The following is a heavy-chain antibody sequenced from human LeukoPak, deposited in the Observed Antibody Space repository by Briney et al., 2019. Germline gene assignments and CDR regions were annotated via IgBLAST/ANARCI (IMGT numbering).Heavy chain of an antibody. Sequence: GGSLRLSCAASGFTFSNYNMNWVRQAPRKGLEWVSSISSSSSYIYYADSVKGRFTISRDNAKNSLYLQMNGLRAEDTAVYYCARVWGYDWDYLGQGTLVTVSS. CDR1: GFTFSNYN. J-gene: IGHJ4*02. CDR3: ARVWGYDWDY. D-gene: IGHD3-9*01. V-gene: IGHV3-21*01. CDR2: ISSSSSYI.